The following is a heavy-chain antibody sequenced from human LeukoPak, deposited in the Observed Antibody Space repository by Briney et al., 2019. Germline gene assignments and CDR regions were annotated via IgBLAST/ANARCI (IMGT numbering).Heavy chain of an antibody. CDR2: IYHSGST. D-gene: IGHD1-1*01. CDR1: GGSISSSNW. J-gene: IGHJ6*03. Sequence: SGTLSLTYAVSGGSISSSNWWSWVRQPPGKGLEWIGEIYHSGSTNYNPSLKSRVTISVDKSKNQFSLKLSSVTAADTAVYYCASLDPIKQNIYYYYYMDVWGKGTTVTVSS. V-gene: IGHV4-4*02. CDR3: ASLDPIKQNIYYYYYMDV.